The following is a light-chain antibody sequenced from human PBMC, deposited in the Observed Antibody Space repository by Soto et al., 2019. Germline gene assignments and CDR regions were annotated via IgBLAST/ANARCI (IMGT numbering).Light chain of an antibody. CDR2: DVS. J-gene: IGLJ3*02. CDR3: CSYAGRYTWV. V-gene: IGLV2-11*01. CDR1: SSDVGGYNY. Sequence: QSVLAQPRSVSGSAGQSVTISCTGTSSDVGGYNYVSWYQQHPGKAPKLMIYDVSKRPSGVPDRFSGSKSGNTASLTISGLQAEDEADYYCCSYAGRYTWVFGGGTQLTVL.